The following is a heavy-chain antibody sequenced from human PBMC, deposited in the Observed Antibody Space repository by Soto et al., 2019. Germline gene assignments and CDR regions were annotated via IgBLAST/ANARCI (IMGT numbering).Heavy chain of an antibody. J-gene: IGHJ6*02. CDR2: INPNTGGT. D-gene: IGHD6-6*01. Sequence: SCKASGYTFTDYYVHWVRQAPGQGLVWMAWINPNTGGTKYAQKFQGRITLTRDTSITTAYMELSRLGSDDSAIYYCARDLGYGSSYHYYYYGMDVWGQGTTVTVSS. CDR1: GYTFTDYY. CDR3: ARDLGYGSSYHYYYYGMDV. V-gene: IGHV1-2*02.